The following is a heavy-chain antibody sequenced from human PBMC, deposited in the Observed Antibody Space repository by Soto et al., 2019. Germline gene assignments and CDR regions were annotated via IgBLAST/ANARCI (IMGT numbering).Heavy chain of an antibody. Sequence: EVQLVESGGGLVQPGGSLRLSCAASGFTFSSYWMHWVRQAPGKGLVWVSRINSDGSSTSYADSVKGRFTISRDNAKNPLYLQMNSLRAEDTAVYYCAQMDAREGFGDNYYYYYGMDVWGQGTTVTVSS. CDR2: INSDGSST. V-gene: IGHV3-74*01. J-gene: IGHJ6*02. D-gene: IGHD3-10*01. CDR1: GFTFSSYW. CDR3: AQMDAREGFGDNYYYYYGMDV.